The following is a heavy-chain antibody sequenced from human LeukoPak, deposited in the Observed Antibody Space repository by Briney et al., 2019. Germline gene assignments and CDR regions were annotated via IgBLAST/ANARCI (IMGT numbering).Heavy chain of an antibody. CDR1: GFTFSSYG. J-gene: IGHJ3*02. V-gene: IGHV3-30*02. CDR2: IRYDGSNK. CDR3: ARRHLYGDYPGAFDI. Sequence: PGGSLRLSCAASGFTFSSYGMHWVRQAPGKGLEWVAFIRYDGSNKYYADSVKGRFTISRDNAKNSLYLQMNSLRAEDTALYHCARRHLYGDYPGAFDIWGQGTMVTVSS. D-gene: IGHD4-17*01.